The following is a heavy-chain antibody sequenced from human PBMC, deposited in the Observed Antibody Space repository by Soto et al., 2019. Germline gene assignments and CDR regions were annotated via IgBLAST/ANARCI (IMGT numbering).Heavy chain of an antibody. Sequence: SETLSLTCNVSVGSISNYYWTWFRQSPEKGLEWIGYMYYNGNINYNPSLKSRVTISIDTSKNQFSLTLKSVTAADTAVYYCASGGNWFDPWGQGVLVTV. CDR1: VGSISNYY. D-gene: IGHD3-16*01. CDR2: MYYNGNI. CDR3: ASGGNWFDP. V-gene: IGHV4-59*01. J-gene: IGHJ5*02.